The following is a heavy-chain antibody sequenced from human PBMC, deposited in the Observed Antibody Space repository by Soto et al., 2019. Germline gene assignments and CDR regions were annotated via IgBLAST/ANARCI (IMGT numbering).Heavy chain of an antibody. J-gene: IGHJ4*02. D-gene: IGHD3-3*01. V-gene: IGHV5-51*01. CDR2: IYPSDSDT. Sequence: GSGYNFAGYWIAWVRQMPGKGLELMGIIYPSDSDTRYRPSFQGQVTTSADKSISSAYLQWSSLRASDTAMYYCARGGVSTRTFDYWGQGTPVTVSS. CDR1: GYNFAGYW. CDR3: ARGGVSTRTFDY.